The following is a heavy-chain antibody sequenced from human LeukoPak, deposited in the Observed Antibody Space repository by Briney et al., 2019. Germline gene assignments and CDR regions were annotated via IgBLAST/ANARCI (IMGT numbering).Heavy chain of an antibody. J-gene: IGHJ6*03. CDR2: MNPNSGNT. CDR3: ARVVLGRYFDWFGYYYYYMDV. CDR1: GYTFTSYD. V-gene: IGHV1-8*01. Sequence: ASVKVSCKASGYTFTSYDINWVRQAPGQGLEWMGWMNPNSGNTGYAQKFQGRVTMTRNTSVSTAYMELSSLRSEDTAVYYCARVVLGRYFDWFGYYYYYMDVWGKGTTVTVSS. D-gene: IGHD3-9*01.